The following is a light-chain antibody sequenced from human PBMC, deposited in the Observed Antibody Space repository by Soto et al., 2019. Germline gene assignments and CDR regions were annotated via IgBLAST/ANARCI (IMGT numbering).Light chain of an antibody. Sequence: ETVMTQSPAALSASPGERATLSCTASQSVSSNLAWYQQRPGQAPRLLIYGASTRATGIPVRFSGSGSGTEFTLTISSLQSEDFAVYFCQQYNNWPETFGQGTKVEIK. V-gene: IGKV3-15*01. J-gene: IGKJ1*01. CDR2: GAS. CDR1: QSVSSN. CDR3: QQYNNWPET.